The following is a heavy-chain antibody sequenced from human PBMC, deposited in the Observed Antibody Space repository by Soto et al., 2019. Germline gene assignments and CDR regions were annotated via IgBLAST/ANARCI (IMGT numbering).Heavy chain of an antibody. CDR1: EYTFTAYA. V-gene: IGHV1-3*05. J-gene: IGHJ4*02. CDR2: INPANGNT. D-gene: IGHD3-16*02. Sequence: QVQLAQSGAEERKPGASGKVSFEATEYTFTAYAMHWVRQAPGQRLEWMGGINPANGNTKYSHKFQGRLTITSDTSPNTVYMEINSLTSEDTAMYYCTRSAIRPYGGLIGPFDYWGQGNLVTVSS. CDR3: TRSAIRPYGGLIGPFDY.